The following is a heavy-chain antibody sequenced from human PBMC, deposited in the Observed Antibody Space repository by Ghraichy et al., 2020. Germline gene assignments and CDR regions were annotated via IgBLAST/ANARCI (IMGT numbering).Heavy chain of an antibody. Sequence: GESLNISCAAPGFTFSSFVMHWVRQPPGKGLEWVAVISNDGNNKYYADSVKGRFTISRDNSENTLYLQMNTLSGEDTAMYYCARVSRWCSSSSCYQPSASEIWGQGTLVTVSS. J-gene: IGHJ3*02. CDR3: ARVSRWCSSSSCYQPSASEI. D-gene: IGHD2-2*01. CDR1: GFTFSSFV. V-gene: IGHV3-30-3*01. CDR2: ISNDGNNK.